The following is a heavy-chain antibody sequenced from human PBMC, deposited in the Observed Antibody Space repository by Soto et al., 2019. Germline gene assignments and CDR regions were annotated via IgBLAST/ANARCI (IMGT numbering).Heavy chain of an antibody. J-gene: IGHJ4*02. CDR1: GFKFSNNW. D-gene: IGHD5-12*01. V-gene: IGHV3-7*01. CDR3: ATGPHVEMATVV. Sequence: PGGSLRLSCGASGFKFSNNWMSWVRQAPGKGLEWVASIKQDGSEQYYVGSVKGRFIISRDNVLNTLYLQMESLRAEDTAVYYCATGPHVEMATVVWGQGTLVTVSS. CDR2: IKQDGSEQ.